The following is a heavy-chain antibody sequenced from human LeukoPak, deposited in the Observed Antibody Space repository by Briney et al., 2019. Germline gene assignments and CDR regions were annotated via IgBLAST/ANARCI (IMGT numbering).Heavy chain of an antibody. CDR1: GFTFSNYW. D-gene: IGHD3-10*01. J-gene: IGHJ4*02. Sequence: PGGSLRLSCAASGFTFSNYWMHWVRQAPGKGLVWVSRINSDGINTSYADSVKSRFTISRDNDKNTLNLQMNSLRAEDTAVYYCARDVRWLNSGWGSGTYYAPYFDYWGQGTLVTVSS. V-gene: IGHV3-74*01. CDR3: ARDVRWLNSGWGSGTYYAPYFDY. CDR2: INSDGINT.